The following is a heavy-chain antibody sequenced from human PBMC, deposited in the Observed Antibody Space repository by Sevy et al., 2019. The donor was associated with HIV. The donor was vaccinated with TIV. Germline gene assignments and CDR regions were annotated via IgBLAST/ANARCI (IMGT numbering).Heavy chain of an antibody. CDR3: ARFLSTSYYYYNAMDV. J-gene: IGHJ6*02. CDR1: GCTFTYYD. V-gene: IGHV1-8*01. Sequence: ASVKVSCRASGCTFTYYDINWVRQATGQGLEWMGWMSPNSGNTGYALKFQGRVTMTRNTSISTAYMELSSLRSEDTAVYYCARFLSTSYYYYNAMDVWGHGTTVTVSS. CDR2: MSPNSGNT. D-gene: IGHD3-3*02.